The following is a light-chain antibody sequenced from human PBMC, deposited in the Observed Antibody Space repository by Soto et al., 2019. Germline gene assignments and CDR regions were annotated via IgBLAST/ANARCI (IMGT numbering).Light chain of an antibody. J-gene: IGKJ4*01. CDR1: QRISSSY. Sequence: EIVLTQSPGTLSLSPGERATLSFRASQRISSSYLAWYQQKPGLAPRLLIFGASNRATGIPDRFSGTGSGTDFILTISKLEPEDFAVYYCRQYGSSPLTFGGGTKVDIK. CDR3: RQYGSSPLT. V-gene: IGKV3-20*01. CDR2: GAS.